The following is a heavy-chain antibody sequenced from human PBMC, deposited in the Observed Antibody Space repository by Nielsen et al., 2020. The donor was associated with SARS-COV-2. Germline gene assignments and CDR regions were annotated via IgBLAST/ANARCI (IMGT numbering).Heavy chain of an antibody. CDR2: LTGPGTTT. CDR1: GFTFRRYA. CDR3: AKYRSSSGSTMETH. Sequence: GGSLRLSCAASGFTFRRYAMCWVRQAPGKGLEWVSALTGPGTTTFYTDSVKGRFTISRDNSKNTLYLQMNSLRAEDTAVYYCAKYRSSSGSTMETHWGQGTLVTVSS. J-gene: IGHJ4*02. D-gene: IGHD6-6*01. V-gene: IGHV3-23*01.